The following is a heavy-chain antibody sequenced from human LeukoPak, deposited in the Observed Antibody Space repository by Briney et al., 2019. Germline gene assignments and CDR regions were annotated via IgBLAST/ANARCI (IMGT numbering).Heavy chain of an antibody. CDR2: INSDGSST. CDR3: ARELVVVTAFHYYYGMDV. D-gene: IGHD2-21*02. Sequence: PGGSLRLSCAAPGFTFSSYWIHWVRQAPGKGLVWVSRINSDGSSTSYADSVKGRFTISRDNAKNTLYLQMNSLRAEDTAVYYCARELVVVTAFHYYYGMDVWGQGTTVTVSS. V-gene: IGHV3-74*01. CDR1: GFTFSSYW. J-gene: IGHJ6*02.